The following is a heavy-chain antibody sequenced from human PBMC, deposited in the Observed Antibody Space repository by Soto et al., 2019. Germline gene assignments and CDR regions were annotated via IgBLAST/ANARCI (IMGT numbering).Heavy chain of an antibody. CDR1: GGSFGNSA. Sequence: SVKVSCKASGGSFGNSAINWVRQTPGQGLEWLGGFIPVYRTLNYAQKFQGRVTITADESTGTAYMTLSSLASDDTAVYYCATGVIWIGYFTVDSWGQGTRVTV. D-gene: IGHD3-3*01. CDR3: ATGVIWIGYFTVDS. V-gene: IGHV1-69*13. CDR2: FIPVYRTL. J-gene: IGHJ4*02.